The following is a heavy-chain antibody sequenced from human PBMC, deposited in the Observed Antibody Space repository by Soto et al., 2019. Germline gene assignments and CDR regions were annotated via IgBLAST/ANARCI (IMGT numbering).Heavy chain of an antibody. J-gene: IGHJ6*02. CDR1: GYTFTSCG. Sequence: QVHLVQSGAEVKKPGASVKVSCKASGYTFTSCGISWVRQAAGQGLEWMGLINAYNGYTNYPQNFQGRVTMTADTSTGTVYMELRSLTSDDTAVYYCARDLTKGLDVWGQGTTVTVSS. D-gene: IGHD4-4*01. CDR3: ARDLTKGLDV. V-gene: IGHV1-18*01. CDR2: INAYNGYT.